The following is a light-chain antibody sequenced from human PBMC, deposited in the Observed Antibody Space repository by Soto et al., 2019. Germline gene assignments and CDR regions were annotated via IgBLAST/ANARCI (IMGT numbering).Light chain of an antibody. CDR1: SSDVGGYNY. V-gene: IGLV2-23*03. CDR3: CSYAGSSTFLYV. J-gene: IGLJ1*01. Sequence: QSALTQPASVSGSPGQLITISCTGTSSDVGGYNYVSWYQQHPGKAPKLMIYEGSKRPSGVSNRFSGSKSGNTASLTISGLQAEDEADYYCCSYAGSSTFLYVFGTGTKVTVL. CDR2: EGS.